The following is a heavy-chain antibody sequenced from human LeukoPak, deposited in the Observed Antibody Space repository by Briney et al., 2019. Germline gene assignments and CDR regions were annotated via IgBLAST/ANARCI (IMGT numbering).Heavy chain of an antibody. Sequence: SVKVSCKXSGGTFSSYAISWVRQAPGQGLEWMGRIIPIFGTANYAQKFQGRVTITTDESTSTAYMELSSLRSEDTAVYYCASNYYGSGSLGYWGQGTLVTVSS. CDR3: ASNYYGSGSLGY. V-gene: IGHV1-69*05. J-gene: IGHJ4*02. CDR2: IIPIFGTA. CDR1: GGTFSSYA. D-gene: IGHD3-10*01.